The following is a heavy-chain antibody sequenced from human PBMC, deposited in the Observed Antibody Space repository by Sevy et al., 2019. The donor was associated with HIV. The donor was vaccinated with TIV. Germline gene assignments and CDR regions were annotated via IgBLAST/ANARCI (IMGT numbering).Heavy chain of an antibody. J-gene: IGHJ6*02. CDR2: ISSSSSYI. D-gene: IGHD6-6*01. CDR3: ARDSSSSRYYYYYGMDV. CDR1: GFTFSSYS. Sequence: GGSLRLSCAASGFTFSSYSMNWVRQAPGKGLEWVSSISSSSSYIYYADSVKGRFTISRDNDKNSLYLQMNSVRAEDTAVYYCARDSSSSRYYYYYGMDVWGQGTTVTVSS. V-gene: IGHV3-21*01.